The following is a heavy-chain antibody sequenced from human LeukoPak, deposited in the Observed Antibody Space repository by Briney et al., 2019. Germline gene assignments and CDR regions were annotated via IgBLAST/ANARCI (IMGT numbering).Heavy chain of an antibody. V-gene: IGHV5-51*01. J-gene: IGHJ6*03. CDR1: GYSFTSYW. Sequence: GESQKISCKGSGYSFTSYWIGWVRQMPGKGLEWMWIIYPGDSDTRYSPSFQGQVTISADKSISTAYLQWSSLKASDTAMYYCARIPPAGYCSSTSCYGYLGPYYMDVWGKGTTVTVSS. CDR2: IYPGDSDT. CDR3: ARIPPAGYCSSTSCYGYLGPYYMDV. D-gene: IGHD2-2*01.